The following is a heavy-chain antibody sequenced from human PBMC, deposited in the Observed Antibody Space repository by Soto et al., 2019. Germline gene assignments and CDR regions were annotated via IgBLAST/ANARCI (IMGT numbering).Heavy chain of an antibody. CDR1: GYTFTSYG. J-gene: IGHJ4*02. CDR2: INPYNGNT. V-gene: IGHV1-18*01. D-gene: IGHD6-13*01. CDR3: ARVGVGLAAPRVWPY. Sequence: ASVKVSCKASGYTFTSYGISWVRQAPGQGLEWMAWINPYNGNTKYAEKFLGRVTVTTNTSTATAYMEVRSLTSDDTAVFYCARVGVGLAAPRVWPYWGQGTPVTVSS.